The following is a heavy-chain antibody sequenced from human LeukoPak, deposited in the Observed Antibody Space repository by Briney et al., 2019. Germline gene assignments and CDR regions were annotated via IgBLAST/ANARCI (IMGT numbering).Heavy chain of an antibody. Sequence: PSETLSLTCTVSGGSVSSYYWSWIRRPPGRGLEWIAYLSHSGSSDSNPSLTSRVTTLVDTSKNQFSLKLTSVTAADTAVYYCARARYANAWYAFDIWGHGTMVTVSS. CDR1: GGSVSSYY. J-gene: IGHJ3*02. D-gene: IGHD2-2*01. CDR3: ARARYANAWYAFDI. CDR2: LSHSGSS. V-gene: IGHV4-59*02.